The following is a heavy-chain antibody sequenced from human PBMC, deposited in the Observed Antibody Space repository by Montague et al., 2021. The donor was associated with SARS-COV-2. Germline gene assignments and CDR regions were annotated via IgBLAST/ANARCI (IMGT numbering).Heavy chain of an antibody. V-gene: IGHV3-30-3*01. CDR1: GFSFSSYA. CDR3: ARVAQLLLGNPQNLFDP. Sequence: SLRLSCAASGFSFSSYAMHWVRQPPGKGLEWLAVISFDGSDRYYAGSLRDRFTISRDNSKDTLYLQLTDLRSDDTGVYYCARVAQLLLGNPQNLFDPWGQGTLVTVST. D-gene: IGHD4-23*01. J-gene: IGHJ5*02. CDR2: ISFDGSDR.